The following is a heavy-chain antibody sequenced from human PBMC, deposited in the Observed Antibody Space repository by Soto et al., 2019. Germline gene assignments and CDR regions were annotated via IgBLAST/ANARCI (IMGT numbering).Heavy chain of an antibody. CDR2: IYYLGST. CDR3: ARDGYDGPGSPCLAY. CDR1: GGSMSEYF. J-gene: IGHJ4*02. D-gene: IGHD3-10*01. Sequence: SETLSLTCSVSGGSMSEYFWSWVRQSPGKGLEWIGYIYYLGSTDYNPSLKSRVTISVYTSKRQFSLRLTSVTAADTAVYYCARDGYDGPGSPCLAYWGTGKKVTVSA. V-gene: IGHV4-59*01.